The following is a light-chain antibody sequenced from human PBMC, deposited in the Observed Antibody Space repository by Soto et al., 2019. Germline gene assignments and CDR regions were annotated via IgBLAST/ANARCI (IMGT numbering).Light chain of an antibody. J-gene: IGKJ1*01. V-gene: IGKV3D-11*03. Sequence: EIVLTQSPATLSSFPGDRVTLSCRASQAVNTRLAWYQHKPGQAPRLLIYLASNRAAGVPARFSGSGSGTDFTLTISKLEPEDFAMYYCQQYGRTFGLGTKVDI. CDR1: QAVNTR. CDR2: LAS. CDR3: QQYGRT.